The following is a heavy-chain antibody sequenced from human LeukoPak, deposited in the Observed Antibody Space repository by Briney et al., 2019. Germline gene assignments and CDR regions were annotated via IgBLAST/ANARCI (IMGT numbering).Heavy chain of an antibody. CDR3: AREDSGYVQRPLDY. CDR1: GFTFDDYG. V-gene: IGHV3-20*04. CDR2: INWNGGST. Sequence: GGSLRLSCAASGFTFDDYGMSWVRQAPGKGLEWVSGINWNGGSTGYADSVKGRFTISRDNAKNSLYLQMNSLRAEDTALYYCAREDSGYVQRPLDYWGQGTLVTVSS. D-gene: IGHD5-12*01. J-gene: IGHJ4*02.